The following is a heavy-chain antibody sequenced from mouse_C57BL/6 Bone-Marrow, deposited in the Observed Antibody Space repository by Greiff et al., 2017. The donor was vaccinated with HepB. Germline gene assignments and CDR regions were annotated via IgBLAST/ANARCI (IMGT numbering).Heavy chain of an antibody. Sequence: VKLQESGAELARPGASVKLSCKASGYTFTSYGISWVKQRTGQGLEWIGEIYPRSGNTYYNEKFKGKATLTADKSSSTAYMELRSLTSEDSAVYFCARWRLYGSSYNFDVWGTGTTVTVSS. CDR3: ARWRLYGSSYNFDV. D-gene: IGHD1-1*01. J-gene: IGHJ1*03. V-gene: IGHV1-81*01. CDR1: GYTFTSYG. CDR2: IYPRSGNT.